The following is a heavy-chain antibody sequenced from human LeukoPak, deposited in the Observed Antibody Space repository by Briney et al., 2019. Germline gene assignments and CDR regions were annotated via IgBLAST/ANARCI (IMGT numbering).Heavy chain of an antibody. V-gene: IGHV4-59*08. D-gene: IGHD6-13*01. Sequence: PSETLSLTCTVSGGSISSYYWSWIRQPPGKGLEWIGYIYYSGSTNYNPSLKSRVTISVDTSKNQFSLKLSSVTAADTAVYYCARHSSSWWLTSHFPQRIDYWGQGTLVTVSS. CDR2: IYYSGST. CDR3: ARHSSSWWLTSHFPQRIDY. CDR1: GGSISSYY. J-gene: IGHJ4*02.